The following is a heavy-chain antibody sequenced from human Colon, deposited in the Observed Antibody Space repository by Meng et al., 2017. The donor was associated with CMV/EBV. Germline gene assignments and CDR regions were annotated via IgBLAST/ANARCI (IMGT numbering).Heavy chain of an antibody. Sequence: GGSLRLSCAASGFTFDDYAMHWVRQAPGKGLEWVSGISWNSGSIGYADSVKGRFTISRDNAKNSLYLQMNSLRAEDTAVYYCATAGGYSHSIFGVAPWGQGTLVTVSS. CDR2: ISWNSGSI. V-gene: IGHV3-9*01. J-gene: IGHJ5*02. D-gene: IGHD5-18*01. CDR3: ATAGGYSHSIFGVAP. CDR1: GFTFDDYA.